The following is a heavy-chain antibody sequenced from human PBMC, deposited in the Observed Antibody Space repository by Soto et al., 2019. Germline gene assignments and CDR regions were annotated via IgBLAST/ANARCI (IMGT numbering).Heavy chain of an antibody. V-gene: IGHV1-46*03. D-gene: IGHD3-22*01. Sequence: ASVKVSCKASGYTFTSYYMHWVRQAPVQVLELIVIINPSVFSTSYSQKFQGRFTITMYTSTITFYIELIILISDYTSVYYFSRRCDXXFXRYYYDSSGDYYSTYFDYWGQGNLVTV. CDR1: GYTFTSYY. J-gene: IGHJ4*02. CDR3: SRRCDXXFXRYYYDSSGDYYSTYFDY. CDR2: INPSVFST.